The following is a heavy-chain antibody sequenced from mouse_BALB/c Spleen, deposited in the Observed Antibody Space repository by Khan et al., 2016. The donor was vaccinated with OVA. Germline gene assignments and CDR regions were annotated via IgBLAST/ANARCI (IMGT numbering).Heavy chain of an antibody. CDR3: ARDRIDY. J-gene: IGHJ2*01. V-gene: IGHV1-7*01. CDR2: INPTSGYT. Sequence: VQLQQSGAELAKPGASVKMSCTASGYTFTSYWMHWIKQRPGQGLEWIGYINPTSGYTDYTQKFKDKATLTADKSSSTAYMQLSSRTSNDSAVYYCARDRIDYWGQGTALTVSS. CDR1: GYTFTSYW.